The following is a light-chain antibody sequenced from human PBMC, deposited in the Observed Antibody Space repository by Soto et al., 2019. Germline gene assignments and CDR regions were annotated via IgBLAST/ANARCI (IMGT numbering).Light chain of an antibody. CDR3: SSYTSSSTRV. J-gene: IGLJ1*01. CDR2: EVS. V-gene: IGLV2-14*01. Sequence: QSALTRPASVAGSPGQSITISCTGTFSDVGGYNYVSWYQQHPGKAPKLMIYEVSNRPSGVSNRFSDSKSGNTASLTISGLQAEDEADYYCSSYTSSSTRVFGTGTKLTVL. CDR1: FSDVGGYNY.